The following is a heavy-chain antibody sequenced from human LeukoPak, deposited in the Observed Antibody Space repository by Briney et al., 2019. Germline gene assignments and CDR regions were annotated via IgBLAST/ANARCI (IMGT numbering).Heavy chain of an antibody. V-gene: IGHV4-61*02. Sequence: SQTLSLTCTVSGGSISSGSYYWSWIRQPAGKGLEWIGRISSSGSTNYNPSLKSRVTISVDTSKNQFSLKLSSVTAADTAVYSCARGPYSYDSSGAFDIWGQGTMVTVSS. CDR3: ARGPYSYDSSGAFDI. CDR2: ISSSGST. D-gene: IGHD3-22*01. J-gene: IGHJ3*02. CDR1: GGSISSGSYY.